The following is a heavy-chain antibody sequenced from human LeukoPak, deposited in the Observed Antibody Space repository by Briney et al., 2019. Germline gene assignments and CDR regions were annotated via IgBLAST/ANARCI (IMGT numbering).Heavy chain of an antibody. CDR3: ARDRGIYYDSSGYYSNDAFDI. D-gene: IGHD3-22*01. J-gene: IGHJ3*02. CDR1: GFTFISYS. V-gene: IGHV3-53*01. CDR2: IYSGGST. Sequence: GGSLRLSFASSGFTFISYSMNWVRQAPGKGLEWVSVIYSGGSTYYADSVKGRFTISRDNSKNTLYLQMNSLRAEDTAVYYCARDRGIYYDSSGYYSNDAFDIWGQGTMVTVSS.